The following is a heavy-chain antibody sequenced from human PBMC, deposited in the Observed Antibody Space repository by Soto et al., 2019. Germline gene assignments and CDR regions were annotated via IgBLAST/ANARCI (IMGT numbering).Heavy chain of an antibody. CDR2: ISGNGGST. CDR3: ARDRESSSSHFDY. D-gene: IGHD6-6*01. CDR1: GFTFSSYA. J-gene: IGHJ4*02. V-gene: IGHV3-23*01. Sequence: GGSLRLSCAASGFTFSSYAMSWVRQAPGKGLECVSAISGNGGSTYYADSVKGRFTISRDNSKTTLYLQMSSLRPADTAVYYCARDRESSSSHFDYWGQGTLVTVSS.